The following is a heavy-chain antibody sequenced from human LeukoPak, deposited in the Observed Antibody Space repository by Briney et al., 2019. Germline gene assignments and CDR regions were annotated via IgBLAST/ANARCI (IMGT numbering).Heavy chain of an antibody. CDR1: GGSISNYY. J-gene: IGHJ4*02. Sequence: SETLSLTCTVSGGSISNYYWGWIRQAPGKGLEWIGSIYYSGNTYYNSSLKSRVTISLDTSKNQFSLKLTSVTAADTAVYFCAREKQWLVDYWGQGTLVTVSS. CDR2: IYYSGNT. CDR3: AREKQWLVDY. V-gene: IGHV4-39*07. D-gene: IGHD6-19*01.